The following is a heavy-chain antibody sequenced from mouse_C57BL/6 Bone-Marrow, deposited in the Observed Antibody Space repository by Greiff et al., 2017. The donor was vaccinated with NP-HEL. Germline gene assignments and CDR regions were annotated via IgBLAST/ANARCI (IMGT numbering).Heavy chain of an antibody. D-gene: IGHD2-3*01. J-gene: IGHJ3*01. Sequence: EVKLMESGGGLVQPGGSMKLSCAASGFTFSDAWMDWVRQSPEKGLEWVAEIRNKANNHATYYAESVKGRFTISRDDSKSSVYLQMSSLRAEDTGIYYCTRGRGDGYFPAWFAYWGQGTLVTVSA. CDR3: TRGRGDGYFPAWFAY. CDR1: GFTFSDAW. V-gene: IGHV6-6*01. CDR2: IRNKANNHAT.